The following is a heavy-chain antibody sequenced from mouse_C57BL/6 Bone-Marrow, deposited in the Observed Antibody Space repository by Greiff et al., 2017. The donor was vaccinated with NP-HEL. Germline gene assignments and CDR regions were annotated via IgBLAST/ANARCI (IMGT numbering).Heavy chain of an antibody. CDR2: IRLKSDNYAT. V-gene: IGHV6-3*01. CDR1: GFTFSNYW. CDR3: TGSRGDYYAMDY. J-gene: IGHJ4*01. Sequence: EVKLMESGGGLVQPGGSMKLSCVASGFTFSNYWMNWVRQSPEKGLEWVAQIRLKSDNYATHYAESVKGRFTISRDDSNSSVYLQMHNLRAEDTGIYYCTGSRGDYYAMDYWGQGTSVTVSS.